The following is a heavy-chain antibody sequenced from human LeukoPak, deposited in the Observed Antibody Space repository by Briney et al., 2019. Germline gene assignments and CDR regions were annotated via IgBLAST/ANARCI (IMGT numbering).Heavy chain of an antibody. J-gene: IGHJ4*02. CDR1: GFTLSTNY. D-gene: IGHD1-1*01. Sequence: GGSLRLSCTASGFTLSTNYVSWVRQAPGKGLEWVSTIYRGGSTYYADSVKGRFTISRDNSKNTVYLQINTLRVEDTAVYYCARGGLETAVKYFFDYWGQGTLITVSS. CDR3: ARGGLETAVKYFFDY. CDR2: IYRGGST. V-gene: IGHV3-66*01.